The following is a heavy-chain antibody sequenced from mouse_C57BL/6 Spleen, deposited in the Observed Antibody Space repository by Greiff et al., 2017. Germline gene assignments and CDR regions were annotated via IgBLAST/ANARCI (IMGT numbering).Heavy chain of an antibody. CDR3: TREGYYDSYDAMDY. Sequence: EVMLVESGEGLVKPGGSLKLSCAASGFTFSSYAMSWVRQTPEKRLEWVAYISSGGDYIYYADTVKGRFTISRDNARNTLYLQMSSLKSEDTAMYYCTREGYYDSYDAMDYWGQGTSVTVSS. J-gene: IGHJ4*01. D-gene: IGHD2-4*01. CDR2: ISSGGDYI. CDR1: GFTFSSYA. V-gene: IGHV5-9-1*02.